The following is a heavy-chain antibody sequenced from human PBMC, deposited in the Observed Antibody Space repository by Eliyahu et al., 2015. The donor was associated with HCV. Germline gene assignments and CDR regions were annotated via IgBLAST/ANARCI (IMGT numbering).Heavy chain of an antibody. V-gene: IGHV1-69*01. Sequence: QVQLAQSGAEVKKPGSSVKVSCKASXGPFSSHAISWVRQAPGQGFEWVGGIIPKFGRATYEQKFQGRATITADESASTAYMELTXLRSDDTAVYYCARGTQVIDDYYYYYMDVWGTGTTVTVSS. CDR3: ARGTQVIDDYYYYYMDV. CDR2: IIPKFGRA. CDR1: XGPFSSHA. D-gene: IGHD3-16*02. J-gene: IGHJ6*03.